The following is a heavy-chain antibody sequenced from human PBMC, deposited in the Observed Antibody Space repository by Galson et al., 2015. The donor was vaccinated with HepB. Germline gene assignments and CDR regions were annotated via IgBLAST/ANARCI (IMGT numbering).Heavy chain of an antibody. D-gene: IGHD3-22*01. CDR3: ARAPPPYYDTNGGLDY. Sequence: SVKVSCKASGYTFTGYYMHWVRQAPGQGLEWMGWINPNSGGTNYAQKFQGRVTMTRDTSISAAYMELSRLRSDDTAVYFRARAPPPYYDTNGGLDYWGQGTLVTVSS. J-gene: IGHJ4*02. CDR2: INPNSGGT. CDR1: GYTFTGYY. V-gene: IGHV1-2*02.